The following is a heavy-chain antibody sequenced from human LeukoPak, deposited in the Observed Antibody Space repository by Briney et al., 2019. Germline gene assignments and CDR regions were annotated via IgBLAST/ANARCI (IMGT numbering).Heavy chain of an antibody. J-gene: IGHJ6*02. CDR2: IIPIPGIA. V-gene: IGHV1-69*04. Sequence: GASVKVSCKASGYTFTGCYMHWVRQAPGQGLEWMGRIIPIPGIANYAQKFQGRVTITADKSTSTAYMELSSLRSEDTAVYYCARDPLSIAAAGSYYYYGMDVWGQGTTVTVSS. CDR1: GYTFTGCY. D-gene: IGHD6-13*01. CDR3: ARDPLSIAAAGSYYYYGMDV.